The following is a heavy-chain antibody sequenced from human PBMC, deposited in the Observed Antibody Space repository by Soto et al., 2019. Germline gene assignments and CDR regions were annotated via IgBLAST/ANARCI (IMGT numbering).Heavy chain of an antibody. J-gene: IGHJ4*02. CDR2: IIPILGIA. CDR3: ARVNYYDSSGYIDY. CDR1: GNTFTGYY. D-gene: IGHD3-22*01. V-gene: IGHV1-69*04. Sequence: SVKVSCKASGNTFTGYYMDWVRQAPGQGLEWMGRIIPILGIANYAQKFQGRVTITADKSTSTAYMELSSLRSEDTAVYYCARVNYYDSSGYIDYWGQGTLVTVSS.